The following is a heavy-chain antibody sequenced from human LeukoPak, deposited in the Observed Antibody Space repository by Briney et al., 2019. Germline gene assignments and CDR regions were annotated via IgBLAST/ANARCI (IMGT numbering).Heavy chain of an antibody. CDR1: GGSISSGGYS. J-gene: IGHJ5*02. D-gene: IGHD3-22*01. Sequence: PSETLSLTWAVSGGSISSGGYSWSWIRQPPGKGLEWIGYIYHSGSTYYNPSLKSRVIISVDRSKNQFSLKLSSVTAADTAVYYCAREGSSGYDNWFDPWGQGTLVTVSS. V-gene: IGHV4-30-2*01. CDR2: IYHSGST. CDR3: AREGSSGYDNWFDP.